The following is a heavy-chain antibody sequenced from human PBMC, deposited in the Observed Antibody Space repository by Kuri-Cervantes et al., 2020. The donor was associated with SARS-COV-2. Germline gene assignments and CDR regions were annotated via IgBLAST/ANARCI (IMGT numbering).Heavy chain of an antibody. CDR1: GYTFTSYG. V-gene: IGHV1-18*01. Sequence: ASVKVSCKASGYTFTSYGISWVRQAPGQGLEWMGWISAYNGNTNYAQKLQGRVTMTTDTSTSTASMELRSLRSDDTAVYYCARGGVEATILSVRGVGRSYMDVWGKGTTVTVSS. CDR3: ARGGVEATILSVRGVGRSYMDV. J-gene: IGHJ6*03. CDR2: ISAYNGNT. D-gene: IGHD3-9*01.